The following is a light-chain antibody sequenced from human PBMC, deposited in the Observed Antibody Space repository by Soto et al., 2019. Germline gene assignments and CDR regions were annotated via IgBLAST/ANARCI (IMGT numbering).Light chain of an antibody. CDR1: QSVGSW. CDR3: QHYNNYPNS. J-gene: IGKJ2*01. V-gene: IGKV1-5*03. CDR2: KAT. Sequence: DIRMTQSPSTLSASVGDRVTITCRASQSVGSWLAWYQQKPGKAPKLLIYKATNLRSGVPSRFSGSGSGTEFILTISTLHPDDFATYYCQHYNNYPNSFGQGTKVDIK.